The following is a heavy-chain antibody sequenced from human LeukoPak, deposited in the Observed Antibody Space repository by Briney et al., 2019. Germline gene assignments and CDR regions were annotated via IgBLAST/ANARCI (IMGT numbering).Heavy chain of an antibody. J-gene: IGHJ1*01. CDR2: ISGSGGST. CDR1: GFTFSAYA. CDR3: ATDPTVAGTSEYFQH. V-gene: IGHV3-23*01. Sequence: GGSLRLSCEASGFTFSAYAMTWVRQAPGKGLEWVSVISGSGGSTYYADSVEGRCTISRDNSKNTLYLEMNSLRAEDTAVYYCATDPTVAGTSEYFQHWGQGTLVTVSS. D-gene: IGHD6-19*01.